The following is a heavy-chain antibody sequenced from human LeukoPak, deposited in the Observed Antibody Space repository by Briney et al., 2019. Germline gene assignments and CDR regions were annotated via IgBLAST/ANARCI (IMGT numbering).Heavy chain of an antibody. D-gene: IGHD5-24*01. CDR1: GGSFSGYY. CDR3: ASFARWLQLTNNRLAKNKLDLDY. J-gene: IGHJ4*02. V-gene: IGHV4-34*01. CDR2: INHSGST. Sequence: SESLSLTCAVYGGSFSGYYGSWIRQPPGKGLGWIGEINHSGSTNYNPSLKSRVTISVDTSKNQFSLKLSSVTAADTAVYYCASFARWLQLTNNRLAKNKLDLDYWGQGTLVTVSS.